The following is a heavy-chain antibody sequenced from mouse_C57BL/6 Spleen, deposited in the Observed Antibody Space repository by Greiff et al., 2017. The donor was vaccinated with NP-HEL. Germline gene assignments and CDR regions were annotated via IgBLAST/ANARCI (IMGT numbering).Heavy chain of an antibody. D-gene: IGHD2-5*01. J-gene: IGHJ4*01. CDR1: GYTFTSYW. Sequence: QVQLQQSGAELVKPGASVKMSCKASGYTFTSYWITWVKQRPGQGLEWIGDIYPGSGSTNYNEKFKSKATLTVDTSSSTAYMQLSSLTSEDSAVYYCASYSNRDYAMDYWGQGTSVTASS. CDR3: ASYSNRDYAMDY. CDR2: IYPGSGST. V-gene: IGHV1-55*01.